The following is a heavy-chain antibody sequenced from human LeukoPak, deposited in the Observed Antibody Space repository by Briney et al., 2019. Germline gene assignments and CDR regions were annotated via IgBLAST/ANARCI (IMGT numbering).Heavy chain of an antibody. V-gene: IGHV3-66*02. D-gene: IGHD3-22*01. CDR3: ARLYDSSGYGAFDI. CDR1: GFTVSSNY. J-gene: IGHJ3*02. CDR2: LYGGGST. Sequence: GGSPRLSCAASGFTVSSNYMGWVRQAPGKGLEWVSVLYGGGSTYYPDSVKGRFTISRDNSQNTLYLQMDSLRAEDTAVYYCARLYDSSGYGAFDIWGQGTMVTVSS.